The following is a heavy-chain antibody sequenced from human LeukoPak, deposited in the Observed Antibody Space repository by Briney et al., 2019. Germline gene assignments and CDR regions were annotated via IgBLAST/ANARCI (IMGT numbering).Heavy chain of an antibody. CDR1: GFTFGDYA. CDR2: IYSGGST. Sequence: GGSLRLSCTASGFTFGDYAMTWVRQAPGKGLEWVSVIYSGGSTYYADSVKGRFTISRDNSKNTLYLQMNSLRAEDTAVYYCARDTGGSGSTWGQGTLVTVSS. D-gene: IGHD6-19*01. J-gene: IGHJ5*02. V-gene: IGHV3-53*01. CDR3: ARDTGGSGST.